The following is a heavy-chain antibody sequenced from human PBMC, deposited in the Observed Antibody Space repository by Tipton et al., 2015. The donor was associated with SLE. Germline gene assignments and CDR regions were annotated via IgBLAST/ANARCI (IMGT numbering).Heavy chain of an antibody. Sequence: TLSLTCTVSGGSVTMSSLYWGWIRQPPGKGLEWIGGIYYSGSTSYNPSLRSRVTISVDTSKNQFSLKLSSVTAADTAVYYCARTNRLPYRVYFDSWGQGILVTVSS. CDR3: ARTNRLPYRVYFDS. CDR2: IYYSGST. D-gene: IGHD1-14*01. J-gene: IGHJ4*02. V-gene: IGHV4-39*07. CDR1: GGSVTMSSLY.